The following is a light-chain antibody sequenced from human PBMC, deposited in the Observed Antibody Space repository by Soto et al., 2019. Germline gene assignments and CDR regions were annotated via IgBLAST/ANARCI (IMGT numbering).Light chain of an antibody. Sequence: ALRMTQSPSSLSASTVDSVTITCRASQGISSYLAWYQQKPGKAPKLLIYAASTLQSGVPSRFSGSGSGTDFTLTISCLQSEDFATYYCQQYYSYPHTFGGGTKVDIK. CDR2: AAS. CDR3: QQYYSYPHT. J-gene: IGKJ4*01. V-gene: IGKV1-8*01. CDR1: QGISSY.